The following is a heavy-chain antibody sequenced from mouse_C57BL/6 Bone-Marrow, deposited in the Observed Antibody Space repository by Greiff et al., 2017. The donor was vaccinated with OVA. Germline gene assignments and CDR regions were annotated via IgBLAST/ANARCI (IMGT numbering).Heavy chain of an antibody. CDR3: ARSRSNFSWFAY. Sequence: EVQLQQSGAELVKPGDSVKISCKASGYSFTGYFMNWVMQSHGKSLEWIGRINPYNGDTFYNQKFKGKATLTVDKSSSTAHMELRSLTSEDSAVYYCARSRSNFSWFAYWGQGTLVTVSA. CDR2: INPYNGDT. J-gene: IGHJ3*01. CDR1: GYSFTGYF. V-gene: IGHV1-20*01. D-gene: IGHD2-5*01.